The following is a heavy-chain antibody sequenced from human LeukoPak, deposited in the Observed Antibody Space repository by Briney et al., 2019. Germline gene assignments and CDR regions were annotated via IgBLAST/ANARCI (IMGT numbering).Heavy chain of an antibody. CDR2: ISSSSSTI. V-gene: IGHV3-48*01. D-gene: IGHD1-14*01. CDR3: AKPARTDYADY. J-gene: IGHJ4*02. Sequence: GGSLRLSCAASGFTFSSFGMNWVRQAPGKGLEWVSYISSSSSTIYYADSVKGRFTISRDNAKNSLYLQMNSLRAEDTAVYYCAKPARTDYADYWGQGTLVTVSS. CDR1: GFTFSSFG.